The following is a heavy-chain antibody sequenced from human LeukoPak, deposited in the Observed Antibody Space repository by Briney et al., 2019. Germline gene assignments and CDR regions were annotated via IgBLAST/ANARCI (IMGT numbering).Heavy chain of an antibody. D-gene: IGHD1-26*01. V-gene: IGHV1-24*01. CDR3: ATSPGHSGSYAEYFQH. CDR2: FDPEDDET. CDR1: GYTLTELS. Sequence: ASVKVSCKVSGYTLTELSMHWVRQAPGKGLEWMGGFDPEDDETIYAQKFQGRVTMTEDTSTDTAYMELSSLRSEDTAVYYCATSPGHSGSYAEYFQHWGQGTLVTVSS. J-gene: IGHJ1*01.